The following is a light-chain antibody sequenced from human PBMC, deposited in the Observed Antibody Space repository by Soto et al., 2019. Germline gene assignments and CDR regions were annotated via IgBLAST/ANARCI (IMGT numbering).Light chain of an antibody. V-gene: IGLV1-47*02. Sequence: QSVLAQPASVSGSPGQSITISCTGTSSTVGGFNVVSWYQQHPGKAPKLLIYSNNQRPSGVPDRFSGSKSGTSATLAISGLQSEDEADYYCASWDDSLSTHYVFGTGTKVTVL. J-gene: IGLJ1*01. CDR1: SSTVGGFNV. CDR2: SNN. CDR3: ASWDDSLSTHYV.